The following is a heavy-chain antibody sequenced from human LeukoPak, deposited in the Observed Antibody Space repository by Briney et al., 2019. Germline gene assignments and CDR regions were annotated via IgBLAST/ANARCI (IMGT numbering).Heavy chain of an antibody. J-gene: IGHJ3*02. CDR3: AKVMHGDPAGTILAAFDI. D-gene: IGHD6-13*01. CDR2: ISGSGGST. CDR1: GFTFSSYA. Sequence: GGSLRLSCAASGFTFSSYAMSWVRQAPGKGLEWVSAISGSGGSTYYADSVKGRFTISRDNSKNTLYPQMNSLRAEDTAVYYCAKVMHGDPAGTILAAFDIWGQGTMVTVSS. V-gene: IGHV3-23*01.